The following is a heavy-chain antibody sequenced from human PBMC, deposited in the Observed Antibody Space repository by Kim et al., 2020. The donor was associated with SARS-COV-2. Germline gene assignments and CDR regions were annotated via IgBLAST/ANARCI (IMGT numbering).Heavy chain of an antibody. CDR1: GFTFSSYA. D-gene: IGHD3-16*01. J-gene: IGHJ1*01. CDR3: AKGYYDYVWGSYGAEYFQH. CDR2: ISGSGGST. Sequence: GGSLRLSCAASGFTFSSYAMSWVRQAPGKGLEWVSAISGSGGSTYYADSVKGRFTISRDNSKNTLYLQINSLRAEDTAVYYCAKGYYDYVWGSYGAEYFQHWGQGTLVTVSS. V-gene: IGHV3-23*01.